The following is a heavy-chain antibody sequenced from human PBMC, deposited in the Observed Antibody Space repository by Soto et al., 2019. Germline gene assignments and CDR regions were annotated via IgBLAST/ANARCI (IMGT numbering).Heavy chain of an antibody. CDR2: ITPFNGNT. D-gene: IGHD6-13*01. V-gene: IGHV1-45*02. CDR1: GYTFTYRY. J-gene: IGHJ4*02. Sequence: SVKVSCKASGYTFTYRYLHWVRQAPGQALEWMGWITPFNGNTNYAQKFQDRVTITRDRSMSTAYMELSSLRSEDTAMYYCARSAAAGTIAHYFDYWGQGTLVTVSS. CDR3: ARSAAAGTIAHYFDY.